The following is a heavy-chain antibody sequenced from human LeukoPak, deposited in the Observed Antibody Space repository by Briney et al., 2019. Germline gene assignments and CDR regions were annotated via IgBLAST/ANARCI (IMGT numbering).Heavy chain of an antibody. CDR2: ISSSGSTI. Sequence: TTGGSLRLSCAASGFTFSDYYMSWIRQAPGKGLEWVSYISSSGSTIYYADPVKGRFTISRDNAKNSLYLQMNSLRAEDTAVYYCARDSGSGSYSYWGQGTLVTVSS. J-gene: IGHJ4*02. D-gene: IGHD3-10*01. CDR3: ARDSGSGSYSY. V-gene: IGHV3-11*04. CDR1: GFTFSDYY.